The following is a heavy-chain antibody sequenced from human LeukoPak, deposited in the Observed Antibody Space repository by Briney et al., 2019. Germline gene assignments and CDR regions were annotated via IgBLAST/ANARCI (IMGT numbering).Heavy chain of an antibody. V-gene: IGHV1-46*01. CDR3: ARDQEGFDY. CDR2: IYPRDGST. CDR1: GYSFTSNY. J-gene: IGHJ4*02. Sequence: AASVKVSCKVSGYSFTSNYIHWVRQAPGQGLEWMGMIYPRDGSTSYAQRFQDRVTVTRDTSTSTVHMELSGLRSEDTAVYYCARDQEGFDYWGQGTLVTVSS.